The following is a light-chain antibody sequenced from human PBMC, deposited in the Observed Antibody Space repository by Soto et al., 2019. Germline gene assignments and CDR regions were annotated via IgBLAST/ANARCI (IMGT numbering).Light chain of an antibody. CDR3: QQYYSAPLT. CDR2: WAS. V-gene: IGKV4-1*01. CDR1: QSVLYSSNNRNY. Sequence: DIVMTQSPDSLAVSLGGRATINCKSSQSVLYSSNNRNYLAWYQQRLGQPPKLIFYWASTRESGVPDRFSGSGSGTDFTLTISSLQAEDVAVYYCQQYYSAPLTFGGGTKVEIK. J-gene: IGKJ4*01.